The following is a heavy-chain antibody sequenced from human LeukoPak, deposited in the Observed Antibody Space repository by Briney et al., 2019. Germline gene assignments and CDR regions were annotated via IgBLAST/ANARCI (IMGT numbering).Heavy chain of an antibody. CDR3: AKPYSSSWEGYFDH. V-gene: IGHV3-23*01. D-gene: IGHD6-13*01. J-gene: IGHJ4*02. CDR1: GFTFSSYA. CDR2: ISGSGGST. Sequence: GGSLRLSCAASGFTFSSYAMSWVRQAPGKGLEWVSAISGSGGSTYYADSVKGRFTISRDNSKNTLYLQMNSLRAEDTAVYYYAKPYSSSWEGYFDHWGQGTLVTVSS.